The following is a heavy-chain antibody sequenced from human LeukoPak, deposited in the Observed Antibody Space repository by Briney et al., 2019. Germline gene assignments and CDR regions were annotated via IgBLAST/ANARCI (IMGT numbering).Heavy chain of an antibody. Sequence: GGSLRLSCAASGFTFSSYAMHWVRQAPGTGLEWVAVIWSDGTNKYYSDSVKGRFTISRDNSKNTLYLQMNSLRAEDTAVYYCARGSLLAFDIWGQGTMVTVSS. J-gene: IGHJ3*02. V-gene: IGHV3-33*01. CDR2: IWSDGTNK. CDR3: ARGSLLAFDI. CDR1: GFTFSSYA.